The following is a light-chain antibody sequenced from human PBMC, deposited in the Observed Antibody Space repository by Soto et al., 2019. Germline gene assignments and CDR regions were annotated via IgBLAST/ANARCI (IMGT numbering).Light chain of an antibody. CDR2: AAS. V-gene: IGKV1-39*01. CDR1: QSISSY. J-gene: IGKJ4*01. Sequence: DIQMTQSPSSLSASVGDRVTITCRASQSISSYLNWYQQKPGKAPKLLIYAASSLQSGVPSRFSGSGSGTDFTLTISSLQPEDFATYYCQQSYSTPLTFGGGTQ. CDR3: QQSYSTPLT.